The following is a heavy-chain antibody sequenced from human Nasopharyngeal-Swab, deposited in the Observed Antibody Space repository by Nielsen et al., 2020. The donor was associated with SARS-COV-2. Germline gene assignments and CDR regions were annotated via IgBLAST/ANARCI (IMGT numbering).Heavy chain of an antibody. D-gene: IGHD1-1*01. Sequence: GESLKISCETSGFTFDDYAMHWVRQAPGKGLEWLATIKQGGGERYYVDSVKGRLTISSDNAKNSVYLQINSLRAEDTAVYYCAREANDDNNYRRGTEWFDPWGQGTLVTVSS. CDR1: GFTFDDYA. CDR2: IKQGGGER. J-gene: IGHJ5*02. V-gene: IGHV3-7*01. CDR3: AREANDDNNYRRGTEWFDP.